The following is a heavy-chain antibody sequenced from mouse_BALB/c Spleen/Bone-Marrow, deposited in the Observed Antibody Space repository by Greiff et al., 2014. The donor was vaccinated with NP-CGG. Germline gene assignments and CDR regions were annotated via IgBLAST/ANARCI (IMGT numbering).Heavy chain of an antibody. J-gene: IGHJ2*01. CDR3: TRGGNWDDFDY. CDR1: GFIFSSFG. V-gene: IGHV5-17*02. Sequence: VQLKESGGGLVQPGGSRKLSCAASGFIFSSFGMHWVRQAPEKGLEWVAYISSGSSTIFYADTVKGRFTISRDNPRNTLFLKMTSLRSEDKAMYYCTRGGNWDDFDYWGQGTTPTVSS. D-gene: IGHD4-1*01. CDR2: ISSGSSTI.